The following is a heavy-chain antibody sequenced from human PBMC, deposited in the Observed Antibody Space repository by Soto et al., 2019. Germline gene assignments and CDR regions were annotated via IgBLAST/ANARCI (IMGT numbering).Heavy chain of an antibody. CDR2: IIPIFGTA. V-gene: IGHV1-69*06. J-gene: IGHJ4*02. CDR1: GGTFSSYA. Sequence: SVKVSCKASGGTFSSYAISWVRQAPGQGLEWMGGIIPIFGTANYAQKFQGRVTITADKSTSTAYMELSSLRSEDTAVYYCARDDSSGYDLDHWGQGTLVTVSS. CDR3: ARDDSSGYDLDH. D-gene: IGHD3-22*01.